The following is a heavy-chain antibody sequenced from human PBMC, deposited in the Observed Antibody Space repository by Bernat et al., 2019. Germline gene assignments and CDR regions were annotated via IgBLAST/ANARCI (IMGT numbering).Heavy chain of an antibody. J-gene: IGHJ3*02. V-gene: IGHV3-33*01. Sequence: QVQLVESGGGVVQPGRSLRLSCAASGFTFSSYGMHWVRQAPGKGLEWVAVIWYDGSNKYYADSVKGRFTISRDNSKNTLYLQMNSLRAEDTAVYYCAGGYCSGVSCYSLDAFDIWGQGTMVTVSS. CDR2: IWYDGSNK. CDR1: GFTFSSYG. D-gene: IGHD2-15*01. CDR3: AGGYCSGVSCYSLDAFDI.